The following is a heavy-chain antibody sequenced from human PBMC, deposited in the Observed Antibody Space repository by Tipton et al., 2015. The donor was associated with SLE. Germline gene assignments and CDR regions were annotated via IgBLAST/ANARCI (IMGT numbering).Heavy chain of an antibody. CDR3: ARLHGYSYGLNWFNP. CDR2: IYYTGTTT. V-gene: IGHV4-39*07. D-gene: IGHD5-18*01. CDR1: GGSVSSSSKY. Sequence: TLSLTCTVSGGSVSSSSKYWAWIRQPPGKGLEWIGSIYYTGTTTYYNSFLKSRVTMSVDTSKNQFSLRLTSVIAADTAVYYCARLHGYSYGLNWFNPWGQGTLISVSS. J-gene: IGHJ5*02.